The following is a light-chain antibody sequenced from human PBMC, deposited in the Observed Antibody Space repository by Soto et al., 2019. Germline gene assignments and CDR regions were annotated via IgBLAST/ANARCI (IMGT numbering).Light chain of an antibody. J-gene: IGLJ3*02. CDR1: SSDVGGYNY. CDR2: EVS. Sequence: QSALTQPASVSGSPGQSITISCTGTSSDVGGYNYVSWYQLRPGNAPKLIIYEVSNRPSGVSLRFSGSKSGNTASLTISGLQAEDEADYHCSSFTSAPTLRAFGGGTQLTVL. V-gene: IGLV2-14*01. CDR3: SSFTSAPTLRA.